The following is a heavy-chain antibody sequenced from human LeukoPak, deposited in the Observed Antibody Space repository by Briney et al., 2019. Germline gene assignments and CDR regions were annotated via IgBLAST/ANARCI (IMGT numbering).Heavy chain of an antibody. CDR2: IIPIFGTT. CDR3: ADVLRGVFSFDP. D-gene: IGHD3-10*01. Sequence: SVKVTCKAFGVTFGSYAINWVRQAPGQGLEWMGGIIPIFGTTNYAQKFHGRVTITADESTSTAYMELSSLRSDDTAVYYCADVLRGVFSFDPWGQGTVVTVPS. CDR1: GVTFGSYA. V-gene: IGHV1-69*01. J-gene: IGHJ5*02.